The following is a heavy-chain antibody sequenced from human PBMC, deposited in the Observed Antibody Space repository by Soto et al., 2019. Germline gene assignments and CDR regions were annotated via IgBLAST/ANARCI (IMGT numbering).Heavy chain of an antibody. Sequence: GGSLRLSCAASGFTFSSFGMNWVRQAPGKGLEWVSLISDSGGSTYHADSVKGRFTISRDNSKNTLYLQMNSLRAEDTAVYYCAKAATIPPLYNFDFWGQGTLVTVAA. D-gene: IGHD1-1*01. CDR3: AKAATIPPLYNFDF. V-gene: IGHV3-23*01. CDR2: ISDSGGST. CDR1: GFTFSSFG. J-gene: IGHJ4*02.